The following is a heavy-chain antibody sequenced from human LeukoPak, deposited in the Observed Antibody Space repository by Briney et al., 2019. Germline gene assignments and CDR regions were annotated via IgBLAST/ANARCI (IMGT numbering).Heavy chain of an antibody. J-gene: IGHJ4*02. D-gene: IGHD3-16*01. CDR1: GFTFSSYA. CDR3: ATWGGFGPFDY. Sequence: GGSLRLSCAASGFTFSSYAMSWVRQAPGKGLEWVANIKQDGSEKFYVDSVKGRFTISRDNAKNSLYLQMNSLRAEVTAVYYCATWGGFGPFDYWGQGTLVTVSS. CDR2: IKQDGSEK. V-gene: IGHV3-7*01.